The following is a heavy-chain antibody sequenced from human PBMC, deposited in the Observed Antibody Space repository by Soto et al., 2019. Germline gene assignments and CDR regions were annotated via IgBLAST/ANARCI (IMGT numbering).Heavy chain of an antibody. J-gene: IGHJ5*02. CDR1: GGSFSGYY. D-gene: IGHD3-10*01. Sequence: SETLSLTCAVYGGSFSGYYWSWIRQPPGKGLEWIGEINHSGSTNYNPSLKSRVTISVDTSKNQFSLKLSSVTAADTAVYYCARENPSRYYYGSGSYYKRGWFDPWGQGTLVTVSS. CDR3: ARENPSRYYYGSGSYYKRGWFDP. CDR2: INHSGST. V-gene: IGHV4-34*01.